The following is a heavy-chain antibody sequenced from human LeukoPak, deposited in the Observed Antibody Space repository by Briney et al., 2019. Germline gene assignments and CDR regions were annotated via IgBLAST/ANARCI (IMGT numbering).Heavy chain of an antibody. CDR1: GGSISSSSYY. J-gene: IGHJ4*02. D-gene: IGHD3-22*01. CDR2: IHTSGST. CDR3: ARDLYRIVVVPHYFDY. Sequence: SETLSLTCTVSGGSISSSSYYWGWIRQPAGKGLEWIGRIHTSGSTNYNPSLKSRVTMSVDTSKNQFSLKLSSVTAADTAVYYCARDLYRIVVVPHYFDYWGQGTLVTVSS. V-gene: IGHV4-61*02.